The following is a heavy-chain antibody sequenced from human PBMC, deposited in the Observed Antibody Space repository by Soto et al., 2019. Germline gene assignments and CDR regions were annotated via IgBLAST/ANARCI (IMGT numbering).Heavy chain of an antibody. Sequence: GGSLRLSCAASGFTFSTYAMSWVRQAPGMGLEWVSGISGSGGRTYYADSVKGRFTISRDTSKNTLYLQMNSLRAEDTAGYYCARMNDFWSGYYSAYYFDYWGPGTLVTVSS. D-gene: IGHD3-3*01. CDR2: ISGSGGRT. V-gene: IGHV3-23*01. CDR3: ARMNDFWSGYYSAYYFDY. CDR1: GFTFSTYA. J-gene: IGHJ4*02.